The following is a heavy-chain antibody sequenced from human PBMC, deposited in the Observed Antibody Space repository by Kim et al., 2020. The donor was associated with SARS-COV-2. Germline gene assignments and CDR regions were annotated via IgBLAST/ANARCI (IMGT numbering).Heavy chain of an antibody. J-gene: IGHJ4*02. V-gene: IGHV5-51*01. Sequence: SPTVQGQVTISADKSISTAYLQWGSLKASDTAMYYCARRGGVAVAGNIDYWGQGTLVTVSS. CDR3: ARRGGVAVAGNIDY. D-gene: IGHD6-19*01.